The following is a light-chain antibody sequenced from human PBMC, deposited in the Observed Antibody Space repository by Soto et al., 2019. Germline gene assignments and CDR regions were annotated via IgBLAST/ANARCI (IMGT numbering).Light chain of an antibody. CDR2: GAS. J-gene: IGKJ1*01. CDR1: QSVNSN. V-gene: IGKV3-15*01. Sequence: EIVMTQSPATLSVSPGERATLSCRASQSVNSNLAWYRQNPGQAPRLLIYGASTRATGIPARFSGSGSGTEFTLTISSLESEDFAVYYCQQYNSWPPTFGQGTKVEIK. CDR3: QQYNSWPPT.